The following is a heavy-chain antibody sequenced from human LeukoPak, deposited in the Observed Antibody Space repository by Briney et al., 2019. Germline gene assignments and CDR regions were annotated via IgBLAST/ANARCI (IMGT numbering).Heavy chain of an antibody. CDR2: INHSGST. CDR3: ARAVAVPDL. V-gene: IGHV4-34*01. Sequence: SETLSLTCAVYGGSFSGYYWSWIRQPPGNGLEWIGEINHSGSTNYNPSLKSRVTISVDTSKNQFSLKLSSVTAADTAVYYCARAVAVPDLWGQGTLVTVSS. D-gene: IGHD6-19*01. CDR1: GGSFSGYY. J-gene: IGHJ4*02.